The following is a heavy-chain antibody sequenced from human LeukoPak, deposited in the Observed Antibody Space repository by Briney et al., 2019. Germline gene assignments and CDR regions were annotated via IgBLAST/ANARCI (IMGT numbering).Heavy chain of an antibody. Sequence: SETLSLTCTVSGGSFSNSLYYWSWIRQPPGKGLEWIGYIYYNGDTNYNPSLKSRVIISIDTSSNQFSLRLNSMAAADTAVYYCARVLRAASWRSYDYWGQGSLVTVSS. CDR3: ARVLRAASWRSYDY. D-gene: IGHD5-18*01. CDR2: IYYNGDT. J-gene: IGHJ4*02. CDR1: GGSFSNSLYY. V-gene: IGHV4-61*01.